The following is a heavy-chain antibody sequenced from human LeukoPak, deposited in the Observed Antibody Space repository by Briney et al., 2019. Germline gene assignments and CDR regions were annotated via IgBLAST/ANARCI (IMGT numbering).Heavy chain of an antibody. CDR3: ARSLALAGFDY. D-gene: IGHD6-19*01. CDR2: ISSSSSYI. Sequence: KSGGSLRLSCAASGFTFSSHSMNWVRQAPGKGLEWVSSISSSSSYIYYADSVKGRFTISRDNAKNSLYLQMNSLRAEDTAVYYCARSLALAGFDYWGQGTLVTVSS. CDR1: GFTFSSHS. J-gene: IGHJ4*02. V-gene: IGHV3-21*01.